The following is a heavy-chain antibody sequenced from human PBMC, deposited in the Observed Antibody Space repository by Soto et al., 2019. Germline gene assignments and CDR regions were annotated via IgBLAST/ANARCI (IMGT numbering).Heavy chain of an antibody. CDR1: GASISNYY. CDR2: IYASGTT. D-gene: IGHD1-1*01. J-gene: IGHJ4*02. CDR3: ARESRSELGTVEY. Sequence: QVRLQESGPGLVKPSETLSLTCTVPGASISNYYWSWIRQPAGKGLECLGRIYASGTTTYNPSLRSRVTMSVDTSKNQFSLILNSVTAADAAVYYCARESRSELGTVEYWGQGTLVTVSS. V-gene: IGHV4-4*07.